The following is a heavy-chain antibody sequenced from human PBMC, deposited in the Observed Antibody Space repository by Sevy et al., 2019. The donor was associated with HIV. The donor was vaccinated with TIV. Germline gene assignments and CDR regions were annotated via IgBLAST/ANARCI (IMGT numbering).Heavy chain of an antibody. Sequence: GGSLRLSCAASGFTFSTYTMNWVRQAPGKGLERVSAISGSGGSTYYADSVKGRFTISRDKSKNTLYLQMNSLRAEDTAVYYCAKGDSTFYGMDVWGQGTTVTVSS. D-gene: IGHD2-2*01. CDR1: GFTFSTYT. V-gene: IGHV3-23*01. CDR3: AKGDSTFYGMDV. J-gene: IGHJ6*02. CDR2: ISGSGGST.